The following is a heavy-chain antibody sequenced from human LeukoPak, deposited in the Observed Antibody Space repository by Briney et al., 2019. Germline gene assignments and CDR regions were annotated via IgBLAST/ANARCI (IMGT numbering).Heavy chain of an antibody. CDR2: ISGSGGST. Sequence: GGSLRLSCAASGFTFSSYAMSWVRQAPGKGLEWVSAISGSGGSTYYADSVKGRFTISRDNSKNTLYLQMNSLRAEDTAVYYCARVPGRDGYNLDDYWGQGTLVTVSS. J-gene: IGHJ4*02. V-gene: IGHV3-23*01. CDR3: ARVPGRDGYNLDDY. D-gene: IGHD5-24*01. CDR1: GFTFSSYA.